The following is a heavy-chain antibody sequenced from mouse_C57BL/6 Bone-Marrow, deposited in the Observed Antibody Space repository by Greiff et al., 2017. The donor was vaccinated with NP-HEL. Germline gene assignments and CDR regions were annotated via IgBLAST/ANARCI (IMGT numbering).Heavy chain of an antibody. Sequence: EVKLVESGGDLVKPGGSLKLSCAASGFTFSSYGMSWVRQTPDKRLAWVATISSGGSYTYYPDSVKGRFTISRDNAKNTLYLQMSSLKSEDTAMYYCARPIVTHYYAMDYWGQGTSVTVSS. J-gene: IGHJ4*01. CDR1: GFTFSSYG. V-gene: IGHV5-6*01. CDR2: ISSGGSYT. CDR3: ARPIVTHYYAMDY. D-gene: IGHD2-5*01.